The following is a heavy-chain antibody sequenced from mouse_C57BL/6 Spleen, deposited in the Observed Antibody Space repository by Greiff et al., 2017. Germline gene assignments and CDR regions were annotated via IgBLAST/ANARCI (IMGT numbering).Heavy chain of an antibody. CDR2: INPNNSGT. J-gene: IGHJ3*01. CDR1: GYTFTDYY. V-gene: IGHV1-26*01. Sequence: VQLQQSGPELVKPGASVKISCKASGYTFTDYYMNWVKQSHGKSLEWIGDINPNNSGTSYNQKFKGKATLTVDKSSSTAYMELRSLTSEDSTVYYCARSPLWAYWGQGTLVTVSA. D-gene: IGHD1-1*02. CDR3: ARSPLWAY.